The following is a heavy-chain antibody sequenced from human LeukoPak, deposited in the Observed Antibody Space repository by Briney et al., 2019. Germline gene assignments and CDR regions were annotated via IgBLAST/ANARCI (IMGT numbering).Heavy chain of an antibody. CDR3: ARDGGYDFWSGYYQDY. V-gene: IGHV3-30-3*01. J-gene: IGHJ4*02. CDR2: ISYDANIGSNK. D-gene: IGHD3-3*01. Sequence: PGGSLRLSCATSGFTFSPYAMHWVRQAPGKGLEWVALISYDANIGSNKYYADSVKGRFTISRDNSKNTLYLQMNSLRAEDTAVYYCARDGGYDFWSGYYQDYWGQGTLVTVSS. CDR1: GFTFSPYA.